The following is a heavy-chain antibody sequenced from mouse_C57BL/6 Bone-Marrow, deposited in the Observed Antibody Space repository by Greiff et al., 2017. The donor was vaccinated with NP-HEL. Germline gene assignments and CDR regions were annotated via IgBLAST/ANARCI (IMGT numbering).Heavy chain of an antibody. CDR2: INRYGGST. Sequence: EVKLMESGGGLVQPGASLKLSCESNEYEFPCHYMSWVRQTPEKSLELVAAINRYGGSTYYPDTMERRFSISRDNHKKTLYLHISRLRSEDTALYYCARHVYGERDYWGQGTTLTVSS. J-gene: IGHJ2*01. CDR3: ARHVYGERDY. CDR1: EYEFPCHY. V-gene: IGHV5-2*01. D-gene: IGHD1-1*01.